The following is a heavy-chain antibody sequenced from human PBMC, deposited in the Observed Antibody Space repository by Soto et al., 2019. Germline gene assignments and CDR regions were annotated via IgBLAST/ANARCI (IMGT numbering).Heavy chain of an antibody. CDR1: GFTFNSYA. Sequence: GGSLRLSCAASGFTFNSYALSWVRQAPGKGLEWVSGISPSGGNTYYADSVKGRFTISRDNSKNTLYLQINSLSVEDTALYYCAKDSHLYGGYYYDFDFWGQGTLVTVS. CDR3: AKDSHLYGGYYYDFDF. V-gene: IGHV3-23*01. CDR2: ISPSGGNT. J-gene: IGHJ4*02. D-gene: IGHD3-22*01.